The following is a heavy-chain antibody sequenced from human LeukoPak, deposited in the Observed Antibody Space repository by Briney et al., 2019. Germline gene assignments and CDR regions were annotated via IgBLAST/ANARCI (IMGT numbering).Heavy chain of an antibody. CDR3: ARGISYFDY. Sequence: SETLSLTCAVYGGSFSGYYWSWIRQPPGKGLEWIGEITHSGSTNYHPSLKSRVTISVDTSKNQFSLKLSSVTAADTAVYYCARGISYFDYWGQGTLVTVSS. V-gene: IGHV4-34*01. CDR1: GGSFSGYY. D-gene: IGHD3-3*01. CDR2: ITHSGST. J-gene: IGHJ4*02.